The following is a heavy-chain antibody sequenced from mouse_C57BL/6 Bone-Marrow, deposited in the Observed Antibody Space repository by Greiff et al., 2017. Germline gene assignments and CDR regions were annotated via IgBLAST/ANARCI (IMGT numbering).Heavy chain of an antibody. CDR2: IDPENGDT. CDR3: TPLSTTVVAPRFAY. D-gene: IGHD1-1*01. Sequence: VQLQQSGAELVRPGASVKLSCTASGFNIQDDYMHWVKQRPEQGLEWIGWIDPENGDTEYASKLPGQAPITADTSSTKAYMQSSSLTSEDTAVYYGTPLSTTVVAPRFAYWGQGTLVTVSA. V-gene: IGHV14-4*01. J-gene: IGHJ3*01. CDR1: GFNIQDDY.